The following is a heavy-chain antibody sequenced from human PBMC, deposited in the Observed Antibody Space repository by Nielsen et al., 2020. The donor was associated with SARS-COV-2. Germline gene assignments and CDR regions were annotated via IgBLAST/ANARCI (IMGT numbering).Heavy chain of an antibody. V-gene: IGHV3-30-3*01. CDR3: ARGYSSSWRGVDY. J-gene: IGHJ4*02. D-gene: IGHD6-13*01. Sequence: GGSLTLSCAASGFTFSSYAMHCVRQAPGKGLEWVAVISYDGSNKYYADSVKGRFTISRDNSKNTLCLQMNSLRAEDTAVYYCARGYSSSWRGVDYWGQGTLVTVSS. CDR1: GFTFSSYA. CDR2: ISYDGSNK.